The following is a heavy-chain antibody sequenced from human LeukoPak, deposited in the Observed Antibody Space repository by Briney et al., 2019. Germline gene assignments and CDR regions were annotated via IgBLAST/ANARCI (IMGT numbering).Heavy chain of an antibody. CDR2: INHSGST. J-gene: IGHJ4*02. Sequence: PSETLSLTCAVYGGSFSNYYWSWLRQPPGKGLEWIGEINHSGSTTHNPSLKSRVTMSIDTSKNQFSLRLSSVTAADTAVYYCARGFSHWGQGTLVTVSS. CDR1: GGSFSNYY. V-gene: IGHV4-34*01. CDR3: ARGFSH.